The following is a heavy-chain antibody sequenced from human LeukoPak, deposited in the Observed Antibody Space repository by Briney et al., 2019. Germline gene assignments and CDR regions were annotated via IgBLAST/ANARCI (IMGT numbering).Heavy chain of an antibody. CDR1: GFTFSSFW. CDR2: INGDGSET. Sequence: PGGSLRLSCAASGFTFSSFWIYWVRHALGKGLVWVSRINGDGSETIYADSVKGRFTISRDNAKNTVYLQMNSLRAEDTAVYYCARVRMGDDFNPFDYWGQGTLVTVSS. J-gene: IGHJ4*02. CDR3: ARVRMGDDFNPFDY. D-gene: IGHD3-16*01. V-gene: IGHV3-74*01.